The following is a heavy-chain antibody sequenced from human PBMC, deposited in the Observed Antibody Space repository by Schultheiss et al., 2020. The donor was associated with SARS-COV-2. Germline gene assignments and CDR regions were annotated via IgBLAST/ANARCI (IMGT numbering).Heavy chain of an antibody. CDR3: APQLVEGATDY. D-gene: IGHD6-13*01. Sequence: SGPTLVKPTQTLTLTCTFSGFSLRTSGVGVGWIRQPPGKALEWLAIIYWDDDKRYSPSLKSRLTITKDTSKNQVVLTMTNMDPVDTATYYCAPQLVEGATDYWGQGTLVTVSS. CDR2: IYWDDDK. J-gene: IGHJ4*02. CDR1: GFSLRTSGVG. V-gene: IGHV2-5*02.